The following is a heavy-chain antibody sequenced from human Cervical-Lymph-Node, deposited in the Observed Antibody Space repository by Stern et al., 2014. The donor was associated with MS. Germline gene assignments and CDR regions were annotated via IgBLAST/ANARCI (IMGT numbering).Heavy chain of an antibody. D-gene: IGHD2-21*02. V-gene: IGHV1-8*01. CDR3: ASCGGACSYHYYAMDV. CDR2: MNPNSGDT. CDR1: GYTFTSFD. J-gene: IGHJ6*02. Sequence: VHLVESGAEVKKPGASVKVSCKASGYTFTSFDFNWVRQAPGQGLEWMGWMNPNSGDTGYAQKFQGRLTMTRNTSITTAYMELSSLSSEDTAVYYCASCGGACSYHYYAMDVWGQGTTVTVSS.